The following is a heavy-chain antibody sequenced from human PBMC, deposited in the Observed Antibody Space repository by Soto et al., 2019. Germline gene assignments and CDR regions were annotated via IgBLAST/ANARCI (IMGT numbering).Heavy chain of an antibody. CDR1: GGSISSGGYS. CDR3: AREGTAGTSVFDY. CDR2: IYHSGST. V-gene: IGHV4-30-2*01. J-gene: IGHJ4*02. D-gene: IGHD6-13*01. Sequence: SETLSLTCAVSGGSISSGGYSWSWIRQPPGKGLEWIGYIYHSGSTNYNPSLKSRVTISVDKSKNQFSLKLSSVTAADTAVYYCAREGTAGTSVFDYWGQGTLVTVSS.